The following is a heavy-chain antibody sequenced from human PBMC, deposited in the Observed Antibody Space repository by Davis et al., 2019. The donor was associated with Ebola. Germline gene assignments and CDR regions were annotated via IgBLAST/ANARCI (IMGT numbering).Heavy chain of an antibody. Sequence: GGSLRLSCAASGFTFSSYWMHWVRQAPGKGLEWVSSISSSSSYIYYADSVKGRFTISRDNSKSTLYLQMNSLRAEDTATYYCAKGADLESWGQGTLVTVSS. CDR1: GFTFSSYW. CDR2: ISSSSSYI. CDR3: AKGADLES. J-gene: IGHJ4*02. V-gene: IGHV3-21*04.